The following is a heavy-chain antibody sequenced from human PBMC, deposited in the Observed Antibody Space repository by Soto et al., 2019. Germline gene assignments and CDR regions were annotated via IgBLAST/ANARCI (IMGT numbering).Heavy chain of an antibody. CDR2: ISSNGGST. V-gene: IGHV3-64D*08. CDR3: VKSTAYYDFWSGYYGQDYYGMDV. CDR1: GFTFNSYA. J-gene: IGHJ6*02. D-gene: IGHD3-3*01. Sequence: PCGSLRLSCSASGFTFNSYAMHWFRQAPGKGLEYVSAISSNGGSTYYADSVKGRFTISRDNSKNTLYLQMSSLRAEDTAVYYCVKSTAYYDFWSGYYGQDYYGMDVWGQGTTVTVSS.